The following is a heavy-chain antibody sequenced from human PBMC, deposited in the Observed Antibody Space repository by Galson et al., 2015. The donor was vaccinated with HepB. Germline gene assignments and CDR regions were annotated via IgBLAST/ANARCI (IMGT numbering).Heavy chain of an antibody. V-gene: IGHV3-48*01. CDR3: ARGPVNDDWYFDL. CDR2: ISSSSDTI. CDR1: GFIFSAYN. J-gene: IGHJ2*01. Sequence: SLRLSCAASGFIFSAYNMNWVRQAPGKGLEWVSYISSSSDTIYYADSVNGRFTISRDNAKNSLYLQMNSLRAEDTALYYCARGPVNDDWYFDLWGRGTLVTVSS.